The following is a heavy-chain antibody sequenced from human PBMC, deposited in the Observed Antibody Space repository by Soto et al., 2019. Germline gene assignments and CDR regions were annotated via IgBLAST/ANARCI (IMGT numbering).Heavy chain of an antibody. Sequence: QVQLVQSGAEVKKPGSSVKVSCKASGGTFSSYAISWVRQAPGQGLEWMGGIIPISDTTNRAQKFQGRVTITADESTSTAYMELSSLRSEDTAVYYCARSQGSSTSLEIYYYYYYGMDVWGQGTTVTVSS. J-gene: IGHJ6*02. CDR3: ARSQGSSTSLEIYYYYYYGMDV. D-gene: IGHD2-2*01. CDR1: GGTFSSYA. V-gene: IGHV1-69*01. CDR2: IIPISDTT.